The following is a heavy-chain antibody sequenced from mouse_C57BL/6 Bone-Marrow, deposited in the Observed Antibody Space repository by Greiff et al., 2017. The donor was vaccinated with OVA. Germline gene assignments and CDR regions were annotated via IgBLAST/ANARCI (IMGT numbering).Heavy chain of an antibody. CDR3: LITTCDY. V-gene: IGHV1-82*01. D-gene: IGHD1-1*01. CDR2: IYPGDGDT. CDR1: GYAFSSSW. J-gene: IGHJ2*01. Sequence: VKVVESGPELVKPGASVKISCKASGYAFSSSWMNWVKQRPGKGLEWIGRIYPGDGDTNYNGKFKGKATLTADKSSSTAYMHLSSLTSEDSAVYFCLITTCDYWGQGTTLTVPS.